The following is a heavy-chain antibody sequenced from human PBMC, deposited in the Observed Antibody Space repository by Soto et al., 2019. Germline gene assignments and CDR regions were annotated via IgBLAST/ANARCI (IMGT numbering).Heavy chain of an antibody. Sequence: QVQLVQSGAEVKKPGASVKVSCKASGYTFSPYDINWVRQAPGQGLEWMGWMNPNSGDTGYAQKFLGRGTMTRDSSIRTVYMELSSLSSEDTAVYYCARANYYGSGSYEDFFYYYGLDVLGQGTTVTVSS. CDR3: ARANYYGSGSYEDFFYYYGLDV. D-gene: IGHD3-10*01. V-gene: IGHV1-8*01. CDR2: MNPNSGDT. CDR1: GYTFSPYD. J-gene: IGHJ6*02.